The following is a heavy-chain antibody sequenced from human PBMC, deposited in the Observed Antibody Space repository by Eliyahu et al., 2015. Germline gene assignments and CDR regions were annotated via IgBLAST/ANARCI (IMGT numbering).Heavy chain of an antibody. D-gene: IGHD2-2*01. V-gene: IGHV2-5*02. J-gene: IGHJ4*02. CDR1: GFXLSSSGEA. CDR3: AKASSTGYYRRYYFDS. CDR2: VFWDDVK. Sequence: QIALRXSGPTVVKPTQTLTLTCXFSGFXLSSSGEAVGWIRQPPGQALEWLALVFWDDVKRYSPSLKNSLTITKDASKNQVVLTMTNLHPADTATYYCAKASSTGYYRRYYFDSWGQGTPVTVS.